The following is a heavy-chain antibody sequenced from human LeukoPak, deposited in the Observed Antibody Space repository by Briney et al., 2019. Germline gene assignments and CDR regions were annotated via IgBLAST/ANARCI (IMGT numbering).Heavy chain of an antibody. CDR3: ARGGMAVYYGSGSRHNWFDP. V-gene: IGHV4-34*01. J-gene: IGHJ5*02. CDR1: GGSFSGYY. D-gene: IGHD3-10*01. CDR2: INHSGST. Sequence: PSETLSLTCAVYGGSFSGYYWSWIRQPPGKGLEWIGEINHSGSTNYNPSLKSRVTISVDTSKNQFSLKLSSVTAADTAVYYCARGGMAVYYGSGSRHNWFDPWGQGTLVTVSS.